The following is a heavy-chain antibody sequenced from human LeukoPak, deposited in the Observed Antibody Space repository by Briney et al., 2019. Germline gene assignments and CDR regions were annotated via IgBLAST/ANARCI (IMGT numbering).Heavy chain of an antibody. CDR2: INPKSGAT. CDR3: ATMETSGWYNWFDT. CDR1: GYTFTGYC. V-gene: IGHV1-2*02. Sequence: ASVKVSCKASGYTFTGYCMHWVRQAPGQGLEWMGRINPKSGATNYAQKFQGRVTMTRDTSISTAYMELSRLRSDDTAIYYCATMETSGWYNWFDTWGQGTLATVSS. J-gene: IGHJ5*02. D-gene: IGHD6-19*01.